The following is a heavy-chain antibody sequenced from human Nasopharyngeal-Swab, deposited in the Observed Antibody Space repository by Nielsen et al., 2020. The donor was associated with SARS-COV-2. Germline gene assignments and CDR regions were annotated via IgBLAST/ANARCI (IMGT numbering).Heavy chain of an antibody. D-gene: IGHD3-16*01. J-gene: IGHJ6*02. CDR2: IYYRGST. V-gene: IGHV4-39*01. Sequence: WIRQPPGKGLEWIGSIYYRGSTNYNPSLKSRVTISVDTSKNQFSLKLSSVTAADTAVYYYARRVARAPRHEGDYYYGMDVWGQGTTVTVSS. CDR3: ARRVARAPRHEGDYYYGMDV.